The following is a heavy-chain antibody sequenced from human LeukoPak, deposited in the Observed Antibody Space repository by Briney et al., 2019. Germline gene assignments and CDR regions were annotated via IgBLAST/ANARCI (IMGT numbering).Heavy chain of an antibody. V-gene: IGHV4-59*01. CDR2: IYYSGST. Sequence: SETLSLTCAVYGGSFSGYYWSWIRQPPGKGLEWIGYIYYSGSTNYNPSLKSRVTISVDTSKNQFSLKLSSVTAADTAVYYCARVWVSVVPAAILWFDPWGQGTLVTVSS. CDR1: GGSFSGYY. D-gene: IGHD2-2*02. J-gene: IGHJ5*02. CDR3: ARVWVSVVPAAILWFDP.